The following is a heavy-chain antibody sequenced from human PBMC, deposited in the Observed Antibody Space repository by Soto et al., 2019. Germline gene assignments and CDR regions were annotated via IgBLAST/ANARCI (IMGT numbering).Heavy chain of an antibody. CDR1: GGSIRSYD. V-gene: IGHV4-4*07. D-gene: IGHD5-12*01. Sequence: QVQVQESGPGLVKPSETLSLTCSVSGGSIRSYDWHWIRQSAGKGPEWIGRINISGATNYNPSLKSRVTMLLARSTIQFSLIPNSATAADTAVYFCASLYSNSWPFDFWGQGTLVSVSS. CDR3: ASLYSNSWPFDF. J-gene: IGHJ3*01. CDR2: INISGAT.